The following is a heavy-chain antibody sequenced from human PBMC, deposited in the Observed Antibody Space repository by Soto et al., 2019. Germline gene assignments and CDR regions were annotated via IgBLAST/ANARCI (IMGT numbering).Heavy chain of an antibody. CDR2: INKDGSNT. CDR3: ARDPLIGTTDYGLDV. V-gene: IGHV3-74*01. J-gene: IGHJ6*02. Sequence: EVQLVESGGGLVQPGGSLRLSCAASGFTFSTYWMHWVRQPAGKGLVGVSRINKDGSNTSYADSVKGRFTISRDNAQSTLYLQMNSLRAEDTAVYYCARDPLIGTTDYGLDVWGQGTTVSVSS. D-gene: IGHD1-7*01. CDR1: GFTFSTYW.